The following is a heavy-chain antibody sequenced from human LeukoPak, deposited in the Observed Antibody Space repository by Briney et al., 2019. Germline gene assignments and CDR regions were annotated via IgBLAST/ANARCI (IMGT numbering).Heavy chain of an antibody. D-gene: IGHD3-22*01. J-gene: IGHJ3*02. CDR2: INHSGST. CDR1: GGSFSGYY. CDR3: ARGLRITMIVVVLDAFDI. V-gene: IGHV4-34*01. Sequence: PSETLSLTCAVYGGSFSGYYWSWIRQPPGKGLEWIGEINHSGSTNYNPSLKSRVTISVDTSKNQFSLKLSSVTAAGTAVYYCARGLRITMIVVVLDAFDIWGQGTMVTVSS.